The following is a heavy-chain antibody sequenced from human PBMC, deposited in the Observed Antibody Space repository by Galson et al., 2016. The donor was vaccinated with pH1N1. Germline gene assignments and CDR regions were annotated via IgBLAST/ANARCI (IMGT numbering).Heavy chain of an antibody. CDR2: INSDGSSR. CDR1: GFTFSRYW. Sequence: SLRLSCAASGFTFSRYWMHWVRQGPGKGLVWVSRINSDGSSRSHADSVEGRFTISRDNAKKPWYLQMDSLIAEDTGVYYCTSDSAFGDYGGAYDIWGQVTMVTVYS. D-gene: IGHD4/OR15-4a*01. V-gene: IGHV3-74*01. CDR3: TSDSAFGDYGGAYDI. J-gene: IGHJ3*02.